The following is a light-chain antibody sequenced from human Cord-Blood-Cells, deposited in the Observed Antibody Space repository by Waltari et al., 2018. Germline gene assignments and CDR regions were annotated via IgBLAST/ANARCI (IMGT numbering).Light chain of an antibody. V-gene: IGKV3-11*01. CDR3: QQRSNWLT. CDR2: DAS. Sequence: DIVLTQSPATLSLSRGERATLSCRASQSVSSYLAWYQQKPGQAPTLLIYDASNRATGIPARFSGSGAETDFTLTISSLEPEDFAVYYCQQRSNWLTFGGGTKVEIK. CDR1: QSVSSY. J-gene: IGKJ4*01.